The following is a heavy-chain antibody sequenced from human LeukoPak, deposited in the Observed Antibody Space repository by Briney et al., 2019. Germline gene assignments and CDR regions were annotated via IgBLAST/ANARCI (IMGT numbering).Heavy chain of an antibody. D-gene: IGHD3-10*01. CDR3: AREWRGSVDAFDI. V-gene: IGHV3-53*01. CDR2: IYSDGST. CDR1: GFTVSTNY. J-gene: IGHJ3*02. Sequence: QSGGSLRLSCAASGFTVSTNYMTWVRQAPGKGLEWVSFIYSDGSTYYADSVKGRFTISRDNSKNTLYLQMNSLRAEDTAVYYCAREWRGSVDAFDIWGQGTMVTVS.